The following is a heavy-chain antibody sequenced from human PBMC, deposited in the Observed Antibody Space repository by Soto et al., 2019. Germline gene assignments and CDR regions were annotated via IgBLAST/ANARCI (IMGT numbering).Heavy chain of an antibody. CDR3: ARDRHIVVVPAATNDY. CDR2: ISAYNGNT. Sequence: GASVKVSCKASGYTFTSYGISWVRQAPGQGLEWMGWISAYNGNTNYAQKLQGRVTMTTDTSTSTAYMELGSLRSDDTAVYYCARDRHIVVVPAATNDYWGQGTLVTAPQ. V-gene: IGHV1-18*01. J-gene: IGHJ4*02. D-gene: IGHD2-2*01. CDR1: GYTFTSYG.